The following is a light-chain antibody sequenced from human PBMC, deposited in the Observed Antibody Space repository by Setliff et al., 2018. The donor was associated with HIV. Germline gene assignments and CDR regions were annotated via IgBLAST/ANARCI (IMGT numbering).Light chain of an antibody. CDR3: QVWDSSSDHSYV. CDR1: NIGSKR. V-gene: IGLV3-21*04. Sequence: SYELTQPPSVSVAPGQTARITCGGNNIGSKRVHWYQQKPGQAPLLVIYYDSDRPSGIPERFSGSNSGNTATLTTSRVEAGDEADYYCQVWDSSSDHSYVFGTGTKVTV. CDR2: YDS. J-gene: IGLJ1*01.